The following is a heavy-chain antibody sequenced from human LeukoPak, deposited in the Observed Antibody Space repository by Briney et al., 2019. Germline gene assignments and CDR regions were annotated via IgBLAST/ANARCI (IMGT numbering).Heavy chain of an antibody. J-gene: IGHJ4*02. V-gene: IGHV3-48*01. CDR3: ARDRDWGFDY. D-gene: IGHD7-27*01. CDR1: GFTFSTNS. CDR2: INSDTI. Sequence: PGGSLRLSCAASGFTFSTNSMNWVRQAPGQGLEWVSYINSDTIWYADSVKGRFTISRDNAKNSLFLQMNSLRAEDTAVYYCARDRDWGFDYWGQGTLVTVSS.